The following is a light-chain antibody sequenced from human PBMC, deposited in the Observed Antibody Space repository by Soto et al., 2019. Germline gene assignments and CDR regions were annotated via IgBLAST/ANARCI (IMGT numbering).Light chain of an antibody. CDR2: GAS. CDR1: QSVSSSY. CDR3: QQYGSSSWT. Sequence: IVLTQSPGTVSLSPGERATLSCRASQSVSSSYLAWYQQKPGQAPRLLIYGASSRATGIPDRFSGSGSGTDFTLTISRLEPEDFAVYYCQQYGSSSWTFGQGTKVDI. V-gene: IGKV3-20*01. J-gene: IGKJ1*01.